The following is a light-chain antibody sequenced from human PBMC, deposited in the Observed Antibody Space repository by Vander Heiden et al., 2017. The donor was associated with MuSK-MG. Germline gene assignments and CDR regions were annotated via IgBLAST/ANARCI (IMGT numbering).Light chain of an antibody. CDR2: YDS. CDR3: QVWDSSSDHWV. CDR1: NIGSKS. V-gene: IGLV3-21*04. Sequence: SYVLTQPPPVSVVPDKTARITCGGNNIGSKSVHWYQQKPGQAPVRVIYYDSDRPSGIPERFSGSNSGNTATLTISRVEAGDEADYYCQVWDSSSDHWVFGGGTKLTVL. J-gene: IGLJ3*02.